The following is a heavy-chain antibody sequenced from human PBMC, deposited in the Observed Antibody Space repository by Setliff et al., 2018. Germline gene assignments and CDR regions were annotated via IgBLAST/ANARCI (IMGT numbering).Heavy chain of an antibody. CDR2: ISAYNGNT. CDR1: GYTFTSYG. Sequence: AASVKVSCKASGYTFTSYGISWVRQAPGQGLEWMGWISAYNGNTNYAQKLQGRVTMTTDTSTSTAYMELRSLRSDDTAVYYCARDKGYYGSGSYDYWGQGTLVTVSS. V-gene: IGHV1-18*01. J-gene: IGHJ4*02. CDR3: ARDKGYYGSGSYDY. D-gene: IGHD3-10*01.